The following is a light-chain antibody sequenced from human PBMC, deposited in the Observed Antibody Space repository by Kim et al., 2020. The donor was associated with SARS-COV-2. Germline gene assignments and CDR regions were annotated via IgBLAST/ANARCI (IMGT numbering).Light chain of an antibody. J-gene: IGKJ4*01. V-gene: IGKV3-20*01. CDR2: GAS. CDR1: QSVSSRY. Sequence: PGERAPLSCRASQSVSSRYLAWYQQKPGQAPRLLIYGASSRATGIPDRFSGSGSGTDFTLTISRLEPEDFAVYYCQQYGSSLMLTFGGGTKVDIK. CDR3: QQYGSSLMLT.